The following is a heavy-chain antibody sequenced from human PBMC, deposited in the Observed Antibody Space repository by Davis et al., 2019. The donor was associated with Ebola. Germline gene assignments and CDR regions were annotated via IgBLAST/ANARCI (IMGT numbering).Heavy chain of an antibody. CDR3: AKPGYCSGGSCYP. CDR2: ISSSGDNT. Sequence: GESLKISCAASGFTFSNYAMSWVRQAPGKGLEWVATISSSGDNTYYADSVKGRFTISRDNSKNTLYLQMNSLRAEDTAVYYCAKPGYCSGGSCYPWGQGTLVTVSS. V-gene: IGHV3-23*01. J-gene: IGHJ5*02. D-gene: IGHD2-15*01. CDR1: GFTFSNYA.